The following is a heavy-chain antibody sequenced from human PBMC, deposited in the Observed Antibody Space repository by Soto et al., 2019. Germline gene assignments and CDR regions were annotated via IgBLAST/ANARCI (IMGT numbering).Heavy chain of an antibody. CDR2: ISQSYSYT. V-gene: IGHV3-11*06. D-gene: IGHD3-10*01. CDR1: GFSISDYY. Sequence: PGGSLRLSCAASGFSISDYYMSWIRQAPGKGLEWLAYISQSYSYTNYADSVKGRFTISRDNANDSVYLQMNSLRVDDSAIYYCARSESPLNVISFFDSWGQGALVTVSS. CDR3: ARSESPLNVISFFDS. J-gene: IGHJ4*02.